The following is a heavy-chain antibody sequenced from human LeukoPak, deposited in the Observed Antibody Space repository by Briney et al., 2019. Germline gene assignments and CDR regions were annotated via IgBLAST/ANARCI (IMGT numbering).Heavy chain of an antibody. CDR1: GGSISSGGYY. J-gene: IGHJ3*02. CDR2: IYYSGST. D-gene: IGHD3-9*01. Sequence: SETLSLSCTVSGGSISSGGYYWSWIRQHPGKGLEWIGYIYYSGSTYYNPSLKSRVTISVDTSKNQFSLKLSSVTAADTAVYYCATYFDWLRAAHDAFDIWGQGTMVTVSS. CDR3: ATYFDWLRAAHDAFDI. V-gene: IGHV4-31*03.